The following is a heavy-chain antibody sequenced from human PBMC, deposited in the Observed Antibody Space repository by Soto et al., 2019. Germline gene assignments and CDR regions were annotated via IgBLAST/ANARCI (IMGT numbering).Heavy chain of an antibody. CDR2: IWYDGSNK. D-gene: IGHD3-9*01. J-gene: IGHJ4*02. CDR1: GFTFSSYG. V-gene: IGHV3-33*01. Sequence: GGSLRLSCAASGFTFSSYGMHWVRQAPGKGLEWVAVIWYDGSNKYYADSVKGRFTISRDNSKNTLYLQMNSLRAEDTAVYYCARELRYFDWSSYYFDYWGQGTLVTVSS. CDR3: ARELRYFDWSSYYFDY.